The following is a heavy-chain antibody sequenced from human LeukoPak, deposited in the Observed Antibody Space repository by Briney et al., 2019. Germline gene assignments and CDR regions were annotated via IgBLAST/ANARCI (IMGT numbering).Heavy chain of an antibody. V-gene: IGHV3-30*02. J-gene: IGHJ4*02. CDR1: GFTFSSYG. Sequence: GGSLRLSCAASGFTFSSYGMHWVRQAPGKGPEWVAFIRFDGSNDYYADSVKGRFTISRDNSKNMVYLQMDSLRAEDTAVYYCARESVRRISMRSKGFFDYWGRGTRVTVSS. CDR3: ARESVRRISMRSKGFFDY. CDR2: IRFDGSND. D-gene: IGHD3-22*01.